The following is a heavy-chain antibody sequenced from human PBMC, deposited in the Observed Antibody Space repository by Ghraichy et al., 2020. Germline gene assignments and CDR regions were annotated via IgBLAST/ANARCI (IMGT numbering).Heavy chain of an antibody. Sequence: GSLRLSCTVSGGSVSSGSYYWSWIRQPPGKGLEWIGYIYYSGNTNYNPSLKSRVTISINTSKNQFSLKLTSVTAADTAVYYCAREDTYYDMLTGYSPYGMDGWGQGTTVTVSS. J-gene: IGHJ6*02. D-gene: IGHD3-9*01. V-gene: IGHV4-61*01. CDR1: GGSVSSGSYY. CDR3: AREDTYYDMLTGYSPYGMDG. CDR2: IYYSGNT.